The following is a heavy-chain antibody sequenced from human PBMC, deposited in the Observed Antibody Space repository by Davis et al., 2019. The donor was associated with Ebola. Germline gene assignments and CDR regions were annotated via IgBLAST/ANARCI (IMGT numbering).Heavy chain of an antibody. D-gene: IGHD3-22*01. CDR1: GFTFSSYW. CDR2: IKQDGSEK. J-gene: IGHJ4*02. V-gene: IGHV3-7*03. Sequence: GGSLRLSCAASGFTFSSYWMSWVRQAPGKGLEWVANIKQDGSEKYYVDSVKGRFTISRDNAKNSLYLQMNSLKTEDTAVYYCTVTTTDDYWGQGTLVTVSS. CDR3: TVTTTDDY.